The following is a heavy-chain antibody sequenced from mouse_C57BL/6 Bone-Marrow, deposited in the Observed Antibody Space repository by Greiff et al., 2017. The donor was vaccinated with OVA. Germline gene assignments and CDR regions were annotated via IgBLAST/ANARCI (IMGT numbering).Heavy chain of an antibody. CDR3: ARRGSTVVARDY. V-gene: IGHV1-64*01. CDR1: GYTFTSYW. D-gene: IGHD1-1*01. Sequence: VQLQQPGAELVKPGASVKLSCKASGYTFTSYWMHWVKQRPGQGLEWIGMIHPNSGSTNYNEKFKSKATLTVDKSSSTAYMQLSSLTSEDSAVYYCARRGSTVVARDYWGQGTTLTVSS. CDR2: IHPNSGST. J-gene: IGHJ2*01.